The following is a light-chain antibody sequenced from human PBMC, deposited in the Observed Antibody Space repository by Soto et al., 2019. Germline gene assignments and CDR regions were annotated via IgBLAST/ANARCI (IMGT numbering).Light chain of an antibody. CDR2: YDD. CDR1: SSNIGNNA. V-gene: IGLV1-36*01. J-gene: IGLJ3*02. CDR3: AAWDDSLRV. Sequence: QSVLTQPPSVSEAPRQRVTISCSGSSSNIGNNAVNWYQQLPGKAPKLLIYYDDLLPSGVSDRFSGSKSGTSASLAISGLQSEDEADYYCAAWDDSLRVFGGGTKLTAL.